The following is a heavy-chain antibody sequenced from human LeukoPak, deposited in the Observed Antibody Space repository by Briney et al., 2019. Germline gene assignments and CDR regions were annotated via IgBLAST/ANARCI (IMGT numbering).Heavy chain of an antibody. Sequence: GGSLRLSCAASGFTFSNAWMSWVRQAPGKGLEWVGRMRSEARGGTPDYAALVKGRFIISIDDSRSTLYLQMHSLETEDTALYYCTTEGFTYGHHALGIWDQGTVVTVSS. V-gene: IGHV3-15*01. CDR2: MRSEARGGTP. CDR1: GFTFSNAW. J-gene: IGHJ3*02. CDR3: TTEGFTYGHHALGI. D-gene: IGHD5-18*01.